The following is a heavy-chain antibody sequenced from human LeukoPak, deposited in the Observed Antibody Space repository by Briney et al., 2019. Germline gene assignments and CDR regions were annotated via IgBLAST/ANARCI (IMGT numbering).Heavy chain of an antibody. CDR2: MNPNSGNT. CDR3: ARDGTSGSYFNYYYYMDV. J-gene: IGHJ6*03. CDR1: GYTFTSYD. D-gene: IGHD1-26*01. Sequence: ASVKVSCKASGYTFTSYDINWVRQATGQGLEWMGWMNPNSGNTGYAQKFQGRVTITRNTSISTAYMELSSLRSEDTAVYYCARDGTSGSYFNYYYYMDVWGKGTTVTISS. V-gene: IGHV1-8*03.